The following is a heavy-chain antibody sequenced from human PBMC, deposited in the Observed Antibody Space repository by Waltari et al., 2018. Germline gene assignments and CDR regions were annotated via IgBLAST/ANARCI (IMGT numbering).Heavy chain of an antibody. CDR1: GGSFSGYY. J-gene: IGHJ4*02. D-gene: IGHD4-17*01. CDR2: INHSGST. V-gene: IGHV4-34*01. Sequence: QVQLQQWGAGLLKPSATLSLTCAVYGGSFSGYYWSWIRQPPGKGLEWIGEINHSGSTNYNPSLKSRVTISVDTSKNQFSLKLSSVTAADTAVYYCASGTTVTTFDYWGQGTLVTVSS. CDR3: ASGTTVTTFDY.